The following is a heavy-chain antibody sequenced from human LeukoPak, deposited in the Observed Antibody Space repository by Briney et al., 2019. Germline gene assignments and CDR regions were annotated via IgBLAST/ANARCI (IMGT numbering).Heavy chain of an antibody. D-gene: IGHD1-14*01. CDR1: GASIASHSW. CDR2: VYHSGGA. J-gene: IGHJ4*01. Sequence: PSETLPLTCAVSGASIASHSWWSWARQPPGKGLEWIGEVYHSGGANYKPSLKSRVTISVDTSRNHFSLKLTSVTAADTAVYFCAYNRNFALDNWGQGTLVTVSS. CDR3: AYNRNFALDN. V-gene: IGHV4/OR15-8*01.